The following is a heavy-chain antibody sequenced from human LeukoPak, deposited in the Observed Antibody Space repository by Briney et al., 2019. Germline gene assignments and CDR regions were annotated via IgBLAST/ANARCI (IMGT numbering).Heavy chain of an antibody. CDR3: AKDRIPTYYYGSGSSFQH. Sequence: GGSLRLSCAASGLVFSTYTMSWVRQAPGKGLEWVSSTTPSTDSTNYADSVQGRFTISRDNSKNTLYLQMNSLRAEDTAVYYCAKDRIPTYYYGSGSSFQHWGQGTLVTVSS. V-gene: IGHV3-21*01. D-gene: IGHD3-10*01. CDR1: GLVFSTYT. CDR2: TTPSTDST. J-gene: IGHJ1*01.